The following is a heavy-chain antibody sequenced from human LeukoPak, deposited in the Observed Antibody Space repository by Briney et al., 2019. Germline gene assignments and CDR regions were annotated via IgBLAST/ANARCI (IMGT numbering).Heavy chain of an antibody. V-gene: IGHV3-11*01. Sequence: PGGSLRLSCAASGFAFSDYYMSWIRQAPGKGLEWGSYISSSGSTIYYADSVKGRFTISRDNAKNSLYLQMNSLRAEDTAVYYCARAGRYYYDSSGYYGFDYWGQGTLVTVSS. CDR3: ARAGRYYYDSSGYYGFDY. D-gene: IGHD3-22*01. CDR2: ISSSGSTI. CDR1: GFAFSDYY. J-gene: IGHJ4*02.